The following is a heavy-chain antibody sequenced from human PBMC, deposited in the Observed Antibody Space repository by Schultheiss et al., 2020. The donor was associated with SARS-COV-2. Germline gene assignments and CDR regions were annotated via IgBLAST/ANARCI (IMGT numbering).Heavy chain of an antibody. CDR2: INPSGGST. CDR1: GYTFTSYY. V-gene: IGHV1-46*01. Sequence: ASVKVSCKASGYTFTSYYMHWVRQAPGQGLEWMGIINPSGGSTSYAQKFQGRVTMTRDTSTSTVYMELSSLRSEDTAVYYCARWGWGAKDYGDPPYYYGMDVWGQGTTVTVSS. J-gene: IGHJ6*02. CDR3: ARWGWGAKDYGDPPYYYGMDV. D-gene: IGHD4-17*01.